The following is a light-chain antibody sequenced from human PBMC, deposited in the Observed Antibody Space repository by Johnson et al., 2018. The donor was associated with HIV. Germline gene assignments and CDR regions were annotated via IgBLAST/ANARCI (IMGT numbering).Light chain of an antibody. Sequence: QSVLTQPPSVSAAPGQKVTISCSGSSSNIGNNYVSWYQQLPGTAPKLLIYDHNKRPSGIPDRFSGSKSGTSATLGITGLQTGDEADYYCGTWDSSLSAEVFGTGTKVTVL. J-gene: IGLJ1*01. V-gene: IGLV1-51*01. CDR1: SSNIGNNY. CDR3: GTWDSSLSAEV. CDR2: DHN.